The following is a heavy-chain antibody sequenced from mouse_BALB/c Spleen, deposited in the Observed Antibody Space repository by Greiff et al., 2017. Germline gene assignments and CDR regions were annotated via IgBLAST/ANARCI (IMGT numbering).Heavy chain of an antibody. Sequence: VQLQESGAELVRPGTSVKVSCKASGYAFTNYLIEWVKQRPGQGLEWIGVINPGSGGTNYNEKFKGKATLTADKSSSTAYMQLSSLTSDDSAVYFCARNYDYDIFAYWGQGTLVTVSA. V-gene: IGHV1-54*01. CDR1: GYAFTNYL. CDR2: INPGSGGT. J-gene: IGHJ3*01. D-gene: IGHD2-4*01. CDR3: ARNYDYDIFAY.